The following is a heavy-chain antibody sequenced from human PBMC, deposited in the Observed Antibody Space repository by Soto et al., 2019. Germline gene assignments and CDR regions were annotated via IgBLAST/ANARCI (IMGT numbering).Heavy chain of an antibody. J-gene: IGHJ4*02. CDR1: GASITNDDFF. V-gene: IGHV4-31*03. CDR3: AKMERTQLWLLVQN. D-gene: IGHD5-18*01. CDR2: ITYGGSI. Sequence: PSETLSLTCTVSGASITNDDFFWSWVRRHPDKGLEWLAYITYGGSIYYNPSLRSRLSVSIDKSKSQFSLNVRSVTAADTAVYFCAKMERTQLWLLVQNWGQGLPVTVSS.